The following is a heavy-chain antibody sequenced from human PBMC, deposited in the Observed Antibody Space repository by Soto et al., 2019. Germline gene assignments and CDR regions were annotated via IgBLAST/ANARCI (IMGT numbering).Heavy chain of an antibody. CDR2: ISYDGSNK. D-gene: IGHD3-10*01. Sequence: QVQLVESGGGVVQPGRSLRLSCAASGFTFSSYGMHWVRQAPGKGLEWVAVISYDGSNKYYADSVKGRFTISRDNSKNTLYLQMNSLRAEDKCVYYCAKVVRGDYYYYGMDVWGQGTTVTVSS. CDR3: AKVVRGDYYYYGMDV. V-gene: IGHV3-30*18. J-gene: IGHJ6*02. CDR1: GFTFSSYG.